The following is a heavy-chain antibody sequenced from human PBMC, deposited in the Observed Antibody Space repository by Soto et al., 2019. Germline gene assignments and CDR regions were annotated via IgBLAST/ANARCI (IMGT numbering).Heavy chain of an antibody. D-gene: IGHD2-15*01. J-gene: IGHJ6*02. CDR1: GFTFSSYG. V-gene: IGHV3-30*18. CDR2: ISYDGSNK. CDR3: AKDSSHSGGSPHGMDV. Sequence: GGSLRLSCAASGFTFSSYGMHWVRQAPGKGLEWVAVISYDGSNKYYADSVKGRFTISRDNSKNTLYLQMNSLRAEDTAVYYCAKDSSHSGGSPHGMDVWGQGTTVTVSS.